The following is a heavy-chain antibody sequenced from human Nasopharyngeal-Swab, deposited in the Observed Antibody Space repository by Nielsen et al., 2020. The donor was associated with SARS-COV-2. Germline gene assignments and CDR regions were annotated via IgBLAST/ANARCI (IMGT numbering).Heavy chain of an antibody. J-gene: IGHJ6*02. CDR1: GYSFTSYG. CDR2: ISGYDGNI. CDR3: ASGDVVVPAAMEGYYYYYGMDV. V-gene: IGHV1-18*01. D-gene: IGHD2-2*01. Sequence: ASVKVSCKVSGYSFTSYGISWVRQAPGQGLEWMGWISGYDGNIKYAQNFQDRATMTTDTSTSTAYMELRSLRSDDTAVYYCASGDVVVPAAMEGYYYYYGMDVWGQGTTVTVSS.